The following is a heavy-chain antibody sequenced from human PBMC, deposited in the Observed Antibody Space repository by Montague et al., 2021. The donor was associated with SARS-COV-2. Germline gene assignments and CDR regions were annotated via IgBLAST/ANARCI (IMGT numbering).Heavy chain of an antibody. CDR2: IYYTGST. Sequence: SETLSLTCTVSGGSIRSYFWSWIRQPPGKGLEWIGYIYYTGSTNXNPSLKSRVTMSISMSENQFSLKLNSVTAADTAVYYCARAIGAPENWFGPWGQGTLVTVS. J-gene: IGHJ5*02. V-gene: IGHV4-59*12. CDR1: GGSIRSYF. D-gene: IGHD3-16*01. CDR3: ARAIGAPENWFGP.